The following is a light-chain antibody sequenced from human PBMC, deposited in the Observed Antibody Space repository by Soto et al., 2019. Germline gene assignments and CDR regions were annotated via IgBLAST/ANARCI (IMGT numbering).Light chain of an antibody. J-gene: IGLJ1*01. CDR3: SSYTSSSTLDV. V-gene: IGLV2-14*01. CDR2: EVS. CDR1: SSDGGGYNY. Sequence: QSVLTQPASVSGSPGQSITLSCPGTSSDGGGYNYVSWYQQHPGKAPKLMFYEVSNRPSGVSNRFSGSKSGNTASLTISGLQAEDEADYYCSSYTSSSTLDVFGTGTKVTDL.